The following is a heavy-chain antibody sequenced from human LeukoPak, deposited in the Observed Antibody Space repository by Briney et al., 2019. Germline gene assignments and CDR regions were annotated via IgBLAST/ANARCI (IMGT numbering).Heavy chain of an antibody. D-gene: IGHD3-10*01. V-gene: IGHV5-10-1*01. CDR2: IDPSDSYT. CDR3: ARRYGSGSYYYGMDV. Sequence: GEPLKISCKGSGYSFTSYWISWVRQMPGKGLEWMGRIDPSDSYTNYSPSFQGHVTISADKSISTAYLQWSSLKASDTAMYYCARRYGSGSYYYGMDVWGQGTTVTVSS. CDR1: GYSFTSYW. J-gene: IGHJ6*02.